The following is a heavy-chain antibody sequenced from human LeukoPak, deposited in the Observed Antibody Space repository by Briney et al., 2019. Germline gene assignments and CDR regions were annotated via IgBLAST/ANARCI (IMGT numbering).Heavy chain of an antibody. V-gene: IGHV4-59*01. CDR3: ARHSRGYFDY. Sequence: PSETLSLTCTVSGGSISSYYWSWIRQPPGKGLEWIGYIYYSGSTNYNPSLKSRVTISVDTSKNQSSLKLSSVTAADTAMYYCARHSRGYFDYWGQGTLVTVSS. J-gene: IGHJ4*02. CDR1: GGSISSYY. CDR2: IYYSGST.